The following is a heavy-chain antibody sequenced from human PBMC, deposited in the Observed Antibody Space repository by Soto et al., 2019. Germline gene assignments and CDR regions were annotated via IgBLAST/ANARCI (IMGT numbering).Heavy chain of an antibody. CDR2: IKQDGSEK. V-gene: IGHV3-7*01. D-gene: IGHD3-3*01. CDR1: GFTFSSYW. CDR3: ARYYDFWSGYYMGS. Sequence: EVQLVESGGGLVQPGGSLRLSCAASGFTFSSYWMSWVRQAPGKGLEWVANIKQDGSEKYYVDSVKGRFTISRDHAKNSLDLQMNCLRAEDTAVYYCARYYDFWSGYYMGSWGKGTLVTVSS. J-gene: IGHJ5*02.